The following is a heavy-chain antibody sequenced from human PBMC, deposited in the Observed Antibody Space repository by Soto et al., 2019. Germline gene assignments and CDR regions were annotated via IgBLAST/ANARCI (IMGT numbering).Heavy chain of an antibody. D-gene: IGHD3-10*01. CDR1: GGSISGYY. CDR3: ARDQMYFYGGYFAA. Sequence: PSETLSLTCTVSGGSISGYYWSWIRQPPGKGLEWIGYIHHRGSTNYNPSLNSRVTISVDTSKNQFSLKLTSVTAADAAVYYCARDQMYFYGGYFAAWGRGTLVTVSS. V-gene: IGHV4-59*01. J-gene: IGHJ5*02. CDR2: IHHRGST.